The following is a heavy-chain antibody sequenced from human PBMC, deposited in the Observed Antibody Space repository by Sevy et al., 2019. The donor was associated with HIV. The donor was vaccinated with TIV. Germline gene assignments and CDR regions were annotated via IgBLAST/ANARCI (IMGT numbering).Heavy chain of an antibody. CDR3: VKEGGGGGGDH. D-gene: IGHD3-16*01. CDR2: IQYDGSNK. J-gene: IGHJ4*02. CDR1: GFSFSSYG. Sequence: GGSLRLSCAASGFSFSSYGMHWVRQAPGKGLEWMSYIQYDGSNKDYGDSVKGRFTISRDNSKNTLYLQMNSLRVEGTAVFNCVKEGGGGGGDHWGQGTLVTVSS. V-gene: IGHV3-30*02.